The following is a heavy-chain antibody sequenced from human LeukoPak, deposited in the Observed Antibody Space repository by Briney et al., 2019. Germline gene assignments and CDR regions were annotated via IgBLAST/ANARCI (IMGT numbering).Heavy chain of an antibody. D-gene: IGHD2-15*01. CDR3: ATWGLIVVVVAGFDY. CDR2: ISGSGGST. Sequence: GGSLRLSCAASGFTFSSYAMSWVRQAPGKGVGWVSAISGSGGSTYYADSVKGRFTISRDNSKNTLYLQMNSLRAEDTAVYYCATWGLIVVVVAGFDYWGQGTLVTVSS. J-gene: IGHJ4*02. CDR1: GFTFSSYA. V-gene: IGHV3-23*01.